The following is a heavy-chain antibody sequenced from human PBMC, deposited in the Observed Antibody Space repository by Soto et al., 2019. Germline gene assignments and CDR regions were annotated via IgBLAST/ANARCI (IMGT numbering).Heavy chain of an antibody. V-gene: IGHV4-39*01. J-gene: IGHJ5*02. CDR1: GGSISSNSYF. D-gene: IGHD3-10*01. CDR3: ARQALLWFGYPDGDWFDP. CDR2: IYYRGRT. Sequence: QLQLQESGPGLVKPSETLSLTCTVSGGSISSNSYFWVWIRQPPGKGLEWIGSIYYRGRTYYNPSLNSRVTISVDTSKSQFSLKLSYVTAAATSVYSCARQALLWFGYPDGDWFDPWGQGALVTVSS.